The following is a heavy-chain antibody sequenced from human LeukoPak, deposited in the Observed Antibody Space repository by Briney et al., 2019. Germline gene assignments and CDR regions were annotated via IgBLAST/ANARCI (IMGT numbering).Heavy chain of an antibody. D-gene: IGHD3-22*01. V-gene: IGHV3-23*01. J-gene: IGHJ4*02. CDR1: GFTFSSYW. CDR2: ISGSGGST. Sequence: GGSLGLSCAASGFTFSSYWMHWVRQAPGKGLEWVSAISGSGGSTYYADSVKGRFTISRDNSKNTLYLQMNSLRAEDTAVYYCAKTQYYYDSSGYYSSLYFDYWGQGTLVTVSS. CDR3: AKTQYYYDSSGYYSSLYFDY.